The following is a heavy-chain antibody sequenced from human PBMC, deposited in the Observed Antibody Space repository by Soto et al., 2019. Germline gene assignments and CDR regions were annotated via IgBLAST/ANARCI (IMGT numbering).Heavy chain of an antibody. J-gene: IGHJ4*02. CDR2: ISWDGGST. D-gene: IGHD5-18*01. Sequence: EVQLVESGGVVVQPGGSLRLSCAASGFTFDDYTMHWVRQAPGKGLEWVSLISWDGGSTYYADSVKGRFTISRDNSKNSLYLQMNSLRTEDTALYYCAKDRGYSYFSFDYWGQGTLVTVSS. CDR3: AKDRGYSYFSFDY. CDR1: GFTFDDYT. V-gene: IGHV3-43*01.